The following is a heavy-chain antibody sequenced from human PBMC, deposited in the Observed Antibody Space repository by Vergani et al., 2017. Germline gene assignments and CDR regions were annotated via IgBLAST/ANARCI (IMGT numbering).Heavy chain of an antibody. CDR1: GYTFTGYY. J-gene: IGHJ3*02. CDR2: INPNSGGT. V-gene: IGHV1-2*02. CDR3: ARGWWAAAGRRRDSFDS. Sequence: QVQLVQSGAEVKKPGASVKVSCKASGYTFTGYYMHWVRQAPGQGLEWMGWINPNSGGTNYAQTFQGRVTMTRDTSISTAYMELSRLRSDDTAVYYGARGWWAAAGRRRDSFDSWGQGRMVTVSS. D-gene: IGHD6-13*01.